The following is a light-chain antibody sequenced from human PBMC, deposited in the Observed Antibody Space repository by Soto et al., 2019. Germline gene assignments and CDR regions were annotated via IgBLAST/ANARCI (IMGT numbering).Light chain of an antibody. CDR1: QSISSY. Sequence: DIQMTQSPSSLSASVGDRVTITCRASQSISSYLNWYQQKPGKAPKLLIYAASSLQSGVPSRFSGSGSGTDFTLTISSLQPEDFATYYCQQSHSTPRTFGHGTKVDI. J-gene: IGKJ3*01. CDR3: QQSHSTPRT. CDR2: AAS. V-gene: IGKV1-39*01.